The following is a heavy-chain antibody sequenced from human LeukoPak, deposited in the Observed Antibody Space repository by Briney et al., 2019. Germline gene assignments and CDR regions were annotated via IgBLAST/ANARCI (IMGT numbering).Heavy chain of an antibody. CDR2: ISDRGSSA. J-gene: IGHJ3*02. Sequence: GGSLRLSRAASRFIFSSNAMSSVRPAPGKGLECVSAISDRGSSAYYPASVKGRFNISRENSTKTLYLKMNSMIAEDTAVYYCAKDDATGTSSDAFDIWGQGTMVTVSS. V-gene: IGHV3-23*01. CDR3: AKDDATGTSSDAFDI. CDR1: RFIFSSNA. D-gene: IGHD1-1*01.